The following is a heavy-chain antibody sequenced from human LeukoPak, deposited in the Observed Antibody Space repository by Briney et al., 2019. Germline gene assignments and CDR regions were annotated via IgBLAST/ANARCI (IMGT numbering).Heavy chain of an antibody. V-gene: IGHV4-4*07. D-gene: IGHD5-12*01. CDR3: ARDSYSGYDREGWFDP. J-gene: IGHJ5*02. CDR1: DNSINSYY. CDR2: IYTSGTIYTSGST. Sequence: SETLSLTCTVSDNSINSYYWSWIRQPAGKGLEWIGRIYTSGTIYTSGSTNYNPSLKSRVTMSVDTSKNQYSLKLSSVTAADTAVYYCARDSYSGYDREGWFDPWGQGILVTVSS.